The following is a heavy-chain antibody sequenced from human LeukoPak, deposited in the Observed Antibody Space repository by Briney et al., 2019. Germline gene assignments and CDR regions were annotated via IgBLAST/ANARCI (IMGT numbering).Heavy chain of an antibody. D-gene: IGHD2-2*01. CDR2: ISYDGSTK. CDR1: GFTFSSYA. Sequence: PGRSLRLSCAASGFTFSSYAMHWVRQAPGKGLEWVAVISYDGSTKYYADSVKDRFTISRDNSKNTLYLQMNSLRAEDTAVYYCAREAGYCSSSSCYPIYSDYWGQGTLVTVS. V-gene: IGHV3-30-3*01. J-gene: IGHJ4*02. CDR3: AREAGYCSSSSCYPIYSDY.